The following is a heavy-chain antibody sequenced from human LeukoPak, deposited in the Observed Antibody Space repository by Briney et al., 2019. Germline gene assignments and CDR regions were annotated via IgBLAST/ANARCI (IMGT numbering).Heavy chain of an antibody. J-gene: IGHJ4*02. Sequence: PSETLSLTCTVSGGLINSSSYYGGWIRQPPGKGLERIGSIYYSGSTYYNPSLKSRVTISVDTSKNQFSLKLSSMTAADTAVYYCAIHTIWYSGYDFLTHSGWYREPQAFDYWGQGTLVTVSS. CDR3: AIHTIWYSGYDFLTHSGWYREPQAFDY. D-gene: IGHD5-12*01. CDR2: IYYSGST. CDR1: GGLINSSSYY. V-gene: IGHV4-39*01.